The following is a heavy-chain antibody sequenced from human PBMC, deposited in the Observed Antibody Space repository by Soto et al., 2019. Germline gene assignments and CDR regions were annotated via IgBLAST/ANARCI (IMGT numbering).Heavy chain of an antibody. Sequence: ASVQVCCKASGYTLTSYYMHWVRQAPGQGLEWMGIINPSGGSTSYAQKLQGRVTMTRDTSTGTVYMELSSLRSEDTAVYYCARDGRVTMVRRLSYFDYWGQGTLVTVSS. CDR1: GYTLTSYY. V-gene: IGHV1-46*03. D-gene: IGHD3-10*01. CDR2: INPSGGST. J-gene: IGHJ4*02. CDR3: ARDGRVTMVRRLSYFDY.